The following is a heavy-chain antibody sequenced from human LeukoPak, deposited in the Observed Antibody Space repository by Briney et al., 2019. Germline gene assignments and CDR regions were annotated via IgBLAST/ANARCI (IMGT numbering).Heavy chain of an antibody. CDR1: GGSISSGDYS. D-gene: IGHD2-21*01. CDR3: ARLERGLAVKH. J-gene: IGHJ1*01. CDR2: IYTSGST. V-gene: IGHV4-61*02. Sequence: PSQTLSLTCTVSGGSISSGDYSWSWIRQPAGKGLEWIGRIYTSGSTNYNPSLKSRVTMSVDTSKNQFSLKLSSVTAADTAVYYCARLERGLAVKHWGQGTLVTVSS.